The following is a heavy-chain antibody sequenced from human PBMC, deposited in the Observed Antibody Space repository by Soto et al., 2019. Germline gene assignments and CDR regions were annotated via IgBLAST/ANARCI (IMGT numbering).Heavy chain of an antibody. CDR2: IIPNSGGT. CDR3: AKDLKRPPHWGIAVSGYSPDY. V-gene: IGHV1-2*02. J-gene: IGHJ4*02. Sequence: ASVKVSCKASGYTFTGYYMHWVRQAPGQGLEWMGWIIPNSGGTKYAQKFQDRVTMTRDTHINTVYMQLSSLRADDTAVYYCAKDLKRPPHWGIAVSGYSPDYWGQGTLVTVS. CDR1: GYTFTGYY. D-gene: IGHD6-19*01.